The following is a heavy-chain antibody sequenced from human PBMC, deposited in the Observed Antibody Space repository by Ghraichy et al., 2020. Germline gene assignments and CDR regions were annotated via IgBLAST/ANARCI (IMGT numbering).Heavy chain of an antibody. CDR1: GYSFTSYW. Sequence: GESLNISCKGSGYSFTSYWIGWVRQMPGKGLEWMGIIYPGDSDTRYSPSFQGQVTISADKSISTAYLQWSSLKASDTAMYYCARLPFEGEWELQDYYYYGMDVWGQGTTVTVSS. D-gene: IGHD1-26*01. CDR3: ARLPFEGEWELQDYYYYGMDV. V-gene: IGHV5-51*01. J-gene: IGHJ6*02. CDR2: IYPGDSDT.